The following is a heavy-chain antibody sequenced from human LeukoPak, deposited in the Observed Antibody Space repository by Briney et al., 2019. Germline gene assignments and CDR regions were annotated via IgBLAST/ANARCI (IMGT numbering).Heavy chain of an antibody. CDR3: ARDRYGDYLD. J-gene: IGHJ4*02. Sequence: GGSLRLSCAASGFTFSSYSMNWVRKAPGKGLEWVSSISSSSSYTYYADSVKGRFTISRDNAKNSLYLQMNSLRAEDTAVYYCARDRYGDYLDWGQGTLVTVSS. CDR1: GFTFSSYS. CDR2: ISSSSSYT. D-gene: IGHD4-17*01. V-gene: IGHV3-21*01.